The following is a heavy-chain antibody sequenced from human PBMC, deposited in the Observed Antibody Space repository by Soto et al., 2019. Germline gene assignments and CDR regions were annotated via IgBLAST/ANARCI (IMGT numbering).Heavy chain of an antibody. V-gene: IGHV3-30*18. D-gene: IGHD1-26*01. CDR3: AKASNVMGATRSPATTGLDY. CDR2: ISYDGSNK. CDR1: GFTFSSYG. Sequence: QVQLVESGGGVVQPGRSLRLSCAASGFTFSSYGMHWVRQAPGKGLEWVAVISYDGSNKYYADSVKGRFTISRDNSKNTRYQQMNSLRAEDTAVYYCAKASNVMGATRSPATTGLDYWGQGTLVTVSS. J-gene: IGHJ4*02.